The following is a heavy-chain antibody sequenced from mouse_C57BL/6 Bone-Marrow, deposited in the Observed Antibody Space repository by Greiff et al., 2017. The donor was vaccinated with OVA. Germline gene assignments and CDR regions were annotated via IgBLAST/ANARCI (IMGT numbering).Heavy chain of an antibody. CDR2: IYPGDGDT. CDR3: ARWLLLYAMDY. CDR1: GYAFSSSW. D-gene: IGHD2-3*01. J-gene: IGHJ4*01. Sequence: QVQLQQSGPELVKPGASVKISCKASGYAFSSSWMNWVKPRPGKGLEWIGRIYPGDGDTNYNGKFKGKATLTADKSASTAYMQLSSLTSEDSAVYVFARWLLLYAMDYWGQGTSVTVSS. V-gene: IGHV1-82*01.